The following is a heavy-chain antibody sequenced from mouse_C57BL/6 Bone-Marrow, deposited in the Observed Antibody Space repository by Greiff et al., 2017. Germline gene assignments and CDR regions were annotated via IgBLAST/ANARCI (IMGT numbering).Heavy chain of an antibody. J-gene: IGHJ4*01. Sequence: EVQLQQSGAELVRPGASVKLSCTASGFNIKDDYMHWVKQRPEQGLEWIGWIDPENGDTEYASKFQGKATITADTSSNTAYLQLSSLTSEDTDVYYCTTVSLYYYAMDYWGQGTSVTVSS. CDR1: GFNIKDDY. CDR3: TTVSLYYYAMDY. V-gene: IGHV14-4*01. CDR2: IDPENGDT. D-gene: IGHD6-5*01.